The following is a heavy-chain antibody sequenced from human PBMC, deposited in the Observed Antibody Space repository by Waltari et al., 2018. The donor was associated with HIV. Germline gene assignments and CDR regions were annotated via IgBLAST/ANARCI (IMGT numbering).Heavy chain of an antibody. CDR1: GFTFSSYS. Sequence: EVQLVESGGGLVKPGGSLRLSCAASGFTFSSYSMNWVRQAPGKGLEWVSSISSSSSYIYYADSVKGRFTISRDNAKNSLYLQMNSLRAEDTAVYYCARDLNKFGEDPSLVDYWGQGTLVTVSS. D-gene: IGHD3-10*01. J-gene: IGHJ4*02. CDR3: ARDLNKFGEDPSLVDY. CDR2: ISSSSSYI. V-gene: IGHV3-21*01.